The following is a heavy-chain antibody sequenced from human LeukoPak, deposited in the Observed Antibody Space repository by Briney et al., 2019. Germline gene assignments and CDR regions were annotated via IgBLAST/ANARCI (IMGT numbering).Heavy chain of an antibody. CDR1: GFTFSSYA. Sequence: LAGGSLRLSCAASGFTFSSYAMHWVRQAPGKGLEWVAVISYDGSNKYYADSVKGRFTISRDNSKNTLYLQMNSLRAEDTAVYYCARGFPSPRPSSTSSYYYYGMDVWGQGTTVTVSS. CDR3: ARGFPSPRPSSTSSYYYYGMDV. J-gene: IGHJ6*02. V-gene: IGHV3-30-3*01. D-gene: IGHD2-2*01. CDR2: ISYDGSNK.